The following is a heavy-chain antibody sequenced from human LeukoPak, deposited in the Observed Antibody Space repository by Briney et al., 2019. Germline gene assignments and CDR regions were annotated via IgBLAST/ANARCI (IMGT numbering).Heavy chain of an antibody. CDR1: GFTFSSYA. Sequence: GGSLRLSCAASGFTFSSYAMHWVRQAPGKGLEYVSAISSNGGSTYYANSVKGRFTISRDNSKNTLYLQMGSLRAEDTAVYYCAREGGQLWSRYWYFDLRGRGTLVTVSS. D-gene: IGHD5-18*01. CDR2: ISSNGGST. CDR3: AREGGQLWSRYWYFDL. J-gene: IGHJ2*01. V-gene: IGHV3-64*01.